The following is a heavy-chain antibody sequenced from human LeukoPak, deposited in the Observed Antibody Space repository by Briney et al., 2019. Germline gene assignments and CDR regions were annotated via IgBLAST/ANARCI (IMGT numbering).Heavy chain of an antibody. V-gene: IGHV1-8*01. Sequence: GASVKVSCKASGYTFTSYDINWVRQATGQGLEWMGWMNPNSGNTCYAQKFQGRVTMTRNTSISTAYMELSSLRSEDTAVYYCARRSYGLVLFHTHNWFDPWGQGTLVTVSS. CDR2: MNPNSGNT. D-gene: IGHD3-16*01. CDR1: GYTFTSYD. J-gene: IGHJ5*02. CDR3: ARRSYGLVLFHTHNWFDP.